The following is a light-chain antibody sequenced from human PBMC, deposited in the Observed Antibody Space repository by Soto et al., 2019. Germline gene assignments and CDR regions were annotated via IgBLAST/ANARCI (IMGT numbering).Light chain of an antibody. Sequence: DIVLTQSPGTLSLSPGERATLSCRASQTVSSNNLAWYQQKRGQAPRLLIYGASSMAAAIPDRFRGSGSGTDFTHISSSLAPEGLSVYYCQQYGSSPCTFRPGTAVDIK. V-gene: IGKV3-20*01. CDR3: QQYGSSPCT. CDR1: QTVSSNN. CDR2: GAS. J-gene: IGKJ3*01.